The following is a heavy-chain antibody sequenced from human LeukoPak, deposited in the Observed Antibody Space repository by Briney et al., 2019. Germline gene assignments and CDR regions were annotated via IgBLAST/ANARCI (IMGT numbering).Heavy chain of an antibody. CDR2: ISSSASNI. V-gene: IGHV3-48*03. J-gene: IGHJ4*02. CDR1: GFTFNSYE. CDR3: ARDRGYSTSWTFDY. Sequence: PGGSLRLSCAASGFTFNSYEMNWVRQAPGKGLEWLSYISSSASNIYYADSVKGRFTISRDNAKNSLYLQMNSLRAEDTAVYFCARDRGYSTSWTFDYWGQGTLVTVSS. D-gene: IGHD6-13*01.